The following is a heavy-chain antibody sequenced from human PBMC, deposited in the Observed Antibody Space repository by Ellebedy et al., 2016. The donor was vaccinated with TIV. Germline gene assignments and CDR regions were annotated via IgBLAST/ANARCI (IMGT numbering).Heavy chain of an antibody. CDR1: GSSVSSGYYY. V-gene: IGHV4-61*01. D-gene: IGHD1-26*01. Sequence: MPSETLSLTCNVSGSSVSSGYYYWTWLRQPPGRGLEWIGYNFGITNTIASPSLKSRVSIALDTSKTQLFLKLSSVTAAATAVYYCARAPYAAYRYFDLWGRGTLVTVSS. CDR2: NFGITNT. CDR3: ARAPYAAYRYFDL. J-gene: IGHJ2*01.